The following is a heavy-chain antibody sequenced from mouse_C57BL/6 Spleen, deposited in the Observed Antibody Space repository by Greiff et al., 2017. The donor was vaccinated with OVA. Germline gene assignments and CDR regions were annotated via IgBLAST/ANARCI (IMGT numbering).Heavy chain of an antibody. Sequence: VQLQQSGPELVKPGASVKISCKASGYAFSSSWMNWVKQRPGKGLEWIGRIYPGDGDTNYNGKFKGKATLTADKSSSTAYMQLSSLTSEDSAVYFCARALPRMDYWGQGTSVTVSS. CDR2: IYPGDGDT. J-gene: IGHJ4*01. CDR3: ARALPRMDY. V-gene: IGHV1-82*01. CDR1: GYAFSSSW.